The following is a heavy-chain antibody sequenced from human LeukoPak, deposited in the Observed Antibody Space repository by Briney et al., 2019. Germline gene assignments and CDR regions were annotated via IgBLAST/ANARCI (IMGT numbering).Heavy chain of an antibody. J-gene: IGHJ4*02. Sequence: GGSLRLSCAASGFTFSSNWMSWVRQAPGKGLEWVANIKPDGSEKYYVDSVKGRFTISRDNAKNSLYLQMNSLRAEDTAVYYCAREESEFRGQGTLVTVSS. CDR3: AREESEF. V-gene: IGHV3-7*03. D-gene: IGHD3-10*01. CDR2: IKPDGSEK. CDR1: GFTFSSNW.